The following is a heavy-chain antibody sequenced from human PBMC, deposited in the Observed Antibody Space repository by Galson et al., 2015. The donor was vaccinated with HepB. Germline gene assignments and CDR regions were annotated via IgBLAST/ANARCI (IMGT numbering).Heavy chain of an antibody. CDR3: AREARSDLSSSGCEPYCDYGMDV. CDR2: ISYDGSNK. J-gene: IGHJ6*02. Sequence: FLRLSCAASGFTFSSYAMHWVRQAPGKGLEGVAVISYDGSNKYYGDSVKGRVNISRDNSKNTLYLQMNSLRAEVTAVYYCAREARSDLSSSGCEPYCDYGMDVWGQGTPVTVSS. D-gene: IGHD6-13*01. V-gene: IGHV3-30-3*01. CDR1: GFTFSSYA.